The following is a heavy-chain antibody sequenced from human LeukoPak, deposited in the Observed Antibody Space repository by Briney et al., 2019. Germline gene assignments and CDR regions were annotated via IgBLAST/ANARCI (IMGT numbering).Heavy chain of an antibody. CDR1: GGSISSYY. D-gene: IGHD6-19*01. V-gene: IGHV4-59*01. J-gene: IGHJ4*02. Sequence: PSETLSLTYTVSGGSISSYYWSWIRQPPGKGVEWIGYIYYSGSTNYNPSLKSRVTISVDTSKNQFSLKLSSVTAADTAVYYCARAVAGKMTFDYWGQGTLVTVSS. CDR3: ARAVAGKMTFDY. CDR2: IYYSGST.